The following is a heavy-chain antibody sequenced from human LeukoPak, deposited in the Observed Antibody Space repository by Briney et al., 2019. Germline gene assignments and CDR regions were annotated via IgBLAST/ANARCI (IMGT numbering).Heavy chain of an antibody. CDR2: ISYDGSNK. D-gene: IGHD3-9*01. Sequence: GGSLRLSCAASGFTFSSYGMHWVRQAPGKGLEWVAVISYDGSNKYYADSVKGRFTISRDNSKNTLYLQMNSLRAEDTAVYYCAKDPTYYDILTAPRRSYYYYGMDVWGQGTTVTVSS. CDR3: AKDPTYYDILTAPRRSYYYYGMDV. V-gene: IGHV3-30*18. J-gene: IGHJ6*02. CDR1: GFTFSSYG.